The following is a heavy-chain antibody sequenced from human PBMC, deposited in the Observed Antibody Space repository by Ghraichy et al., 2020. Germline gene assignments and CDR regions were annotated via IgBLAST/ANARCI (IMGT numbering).Heavy chain of an antibody. Sequence: GGSLRLSCAASGFPFSTYWMTWVRQAPGEGLEWVASIKQDGSEKYYVDSVKGRFTISRDNAKNSLYLQMNSMRAEDTAFYYCARPRVSNNWYFSSDYWGQGTLVTVSS. V-gene: IGHV3-7*03. D-gene: IGHD6-13*01. CDR3: ARPRVSNNWYFSSDY. J-gene: IGHJ4*02. CDR2: IKQDGSEK. CDR1: GFPFSTYW.